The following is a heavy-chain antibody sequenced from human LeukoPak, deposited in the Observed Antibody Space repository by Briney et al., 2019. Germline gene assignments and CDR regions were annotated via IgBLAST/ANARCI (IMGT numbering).Heavy chain of an antibody. Sequence: GGSLRLSCAASGFTFSDYAMSWVRRAPGQGLEWVSTISDDGSGTYYADSVKGRFTISRDNSKNTLFLQINSLRAEDSAVYYCATDRERDPSVYYLVGGQGTLITVSS. CDR3: ATDRERDPSVYYLV. V-gene: IGHV3-23*01. J-gene: IGHJ4*02. CDR2: ISDDGSGT. D-gene: IGHD3-22*01. CDR1: GFTFSDYA.